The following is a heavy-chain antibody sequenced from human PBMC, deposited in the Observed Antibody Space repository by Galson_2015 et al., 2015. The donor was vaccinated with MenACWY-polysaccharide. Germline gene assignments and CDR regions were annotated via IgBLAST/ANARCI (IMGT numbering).Heavy chain of an antibody. CDR2: INTNTGNP. CDR1: GYTFTSYA. V-gene: IGHV7-4-1*02. J-gene: IGHJ5*02. Sequence: SVKVSCKASGYTFTSYAMNWVRQAPGQGLEWMGWINTNTGNPTYAQGFTGRFVFSLDTSVSTAYLQISSLKAEDTAVYYCARGGSIVLMVYAIRSNWFDPWGQGTLVTVSS. CDR3: ARGGSIVLMVYAIRSNWFDP. D-gene: IGHD2-8*01.